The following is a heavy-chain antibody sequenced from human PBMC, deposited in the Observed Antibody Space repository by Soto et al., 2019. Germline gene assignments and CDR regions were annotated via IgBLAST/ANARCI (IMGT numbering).Heavy chain of an antibody. CDR2: ISSSSSTI. CDR1: GFTFSSYS. D-gene: IGHD3-9*01. J-gene: IGHJ4*02. V-gene: IGHV3-48*02. CDR3: ARDLLLSTYYDILTGYWGGAWDY. Sequence: GGSLRLSCAASGFTFSSYSMNWVRQAPGKGLEWVSYISSSSSTIYYADSVKGRFTISRDNAKNSLYLQMNSLRDEDTAVYYCARDLLLSTYYDILTGYWGGAWDYWGQGTLVTVSS.